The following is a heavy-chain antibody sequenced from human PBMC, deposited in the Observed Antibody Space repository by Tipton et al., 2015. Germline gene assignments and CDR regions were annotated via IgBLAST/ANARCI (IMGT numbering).Heavy chain of an antibody. J-gene: IGHJ4*02. D-gene: IGHD3-22*01. CDR1: GDSISSSNW. CDR2: IHHGGST. V-gene: IGHV4-4*02. CDR3: ARGVDRSGPYYDY. Sequence: TLSLTCSVSGDSISSSNWWSWVRQPPGKGLEWIGEIHHGGSTNDNPSLKSRVTMSVDTSKNQFSLHLSSVTAADTAVYYCARGVDRSGPYYDYWGQGALVTVSS.